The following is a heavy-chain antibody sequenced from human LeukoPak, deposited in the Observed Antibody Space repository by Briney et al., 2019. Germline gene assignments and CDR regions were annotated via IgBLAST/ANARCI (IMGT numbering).Heavy chain of an antibody. CDR2: SGGDGGST. CDR3: AKAYNSGIYGGFDS. V-gene: IGHV3-23*01. J-gene: IGHJ4*02. CDR1: GFTFSSYD. Sequence: GGSLRLSCAASGFTFSSYDMSWVRQAPGKGLEWVSASGGDGGSTYADSVKGRFTISRDNSKNTLYLQMNSLRAEDTATYYCAKAYNSGIYGGFDSWGQGTLVTVSS. D-gene: IGHD6-19*01.